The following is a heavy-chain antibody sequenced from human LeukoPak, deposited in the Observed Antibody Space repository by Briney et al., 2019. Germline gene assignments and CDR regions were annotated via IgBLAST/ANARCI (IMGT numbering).Heavy chain of an antibody. D-gene: IGHD1-26*01. CDR1: GFTFSSYG. CDR2: VREDGAVK. V-gene: IGHV3-7*01. Sequence: GGSLRLSCAASGFTFSSYGMHWVRQAPGKGLEWVATVREDGAVKYYVDSVKGRITISRDNAKNSLYLQINSPRVEDTAVYYCASLAGGYFIDHWGQGTLVTVSS. CDR3: ASLAGGYFIDH. J-gene: IGHJ4*02.